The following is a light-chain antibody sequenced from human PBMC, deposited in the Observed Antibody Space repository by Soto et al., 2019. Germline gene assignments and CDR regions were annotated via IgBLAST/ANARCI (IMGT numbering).Light chain of an antibody. CDR1: QGFSNS. CDR3: QKDDSVPLT. V-gene: IGKV1-27*01. Sequence: DIQMTQSPSSLTASIGDRVTISCRASQGFSNSLACYQQKPGKVPTLLIFGESILQSWVPSRFSGSGSGTEFTLTISCLQPEDVATYFCQKDDSVPLTFGGGTKVEIK. J-gene: IGKJ4*01. CDR2: GES.